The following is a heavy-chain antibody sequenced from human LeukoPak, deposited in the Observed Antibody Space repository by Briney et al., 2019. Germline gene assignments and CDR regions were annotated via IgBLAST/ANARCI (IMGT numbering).Heavy chain of an antibody. Sequence: SVKVSCKASGGTFSSYAISWVRHAPGQGLEWMGGIILIFGAANYAQKFQGRVTITADESTSTAYMELSSLRSEDTAVYYCARGSGAYYDILTGYDYYYYYGMDVWGQGTTVTVSS. J-gene: IGHJ6*02. CDR1: GGTFSSYA. V-gene: IGHV1-69*01. CDR2: IILIFGAA. D-gene: IGHD3-9*01. CDR3: ARGSGAYYDILTGYDYYYYYGMDV.